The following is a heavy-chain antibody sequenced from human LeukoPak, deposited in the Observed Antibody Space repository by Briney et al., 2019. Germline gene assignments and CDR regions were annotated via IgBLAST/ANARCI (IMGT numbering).Heavy chain of an antibody. D-gene: IGHD3-22*01. J-gene: IGHJ3*02. CDR2: VSGSGGST. CDR1: GFTFSSYA. Sequence: GGSLRLSCAASGFTFSSYAMTWVRLAPGKGLEWVSAVSGSGGSTYYADSVKGRFTVSRDNSKNTLYLQMNSLRAEDTAVYYCAKDQGELRYYYDSSVEAFDIWGQGTLVTVSS. CDR3: AKDQGELRYYYDSSVEAFDI. V-gene: IGHV3-23*01.